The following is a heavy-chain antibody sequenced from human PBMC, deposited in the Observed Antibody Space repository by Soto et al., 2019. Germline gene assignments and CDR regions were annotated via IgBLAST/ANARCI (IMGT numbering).Heavy chain of an antibody. Sequence: EASVKVSCKASGYTFTSYGISWVRQAPGQGLEWMGWISAYNGNTNYAQKLQGRVTMTTDTSTSTAYMELRSLRSDDTAVYYCARVGYDFWSGYISDYFDYWGQGTLVTVSS. CDR2: ISAYNGNT. D-gene: IGHD3-3*01. J-gene: IGHJ4*02. V-gene: IGHV1-18*04. CDR1: GYTFTSYG. CDR3: ARVGYDFWSGYISDYFDY.